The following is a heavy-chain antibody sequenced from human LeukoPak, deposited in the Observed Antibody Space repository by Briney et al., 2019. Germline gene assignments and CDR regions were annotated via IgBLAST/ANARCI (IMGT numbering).Heavy chain of an antibody. J-gene: IGHJ3*02. Sequence: SETLSLTCTVSGGSISSYYWSWIRQPPGKGLEWIGYIYYSGSTNYNPSLKSRVTISVDTSKDQFSLKLSSVTAADTAVYYCARDDSSGLYAFDIWGQGTMVTVSS. CDR1: GGSISSYY. CDR2: IYYSGST. CDR3: ARDDSSGLYAFDI. D-gene: IGHD3-22*01. V-gene: IGHV4-59*01.